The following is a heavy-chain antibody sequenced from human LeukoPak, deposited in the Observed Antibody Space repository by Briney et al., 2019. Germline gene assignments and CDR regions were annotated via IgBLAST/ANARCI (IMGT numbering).Heavy chain of an antibody. D-gene: IGHD4-17*01. V-gene: IGHV3-53*01. Sequence: GGSLRLSCAASGFTVSSNYMSWVRQAPGKGLEWVSVIYSGGSTYYADSVKGRFTISRDNSKNTLCLQMNSLRAEDTAVYYCARGSDYGDPHTWGQGTLVTVSS. CDR2: IYSGGST. CDR1: GFTVSSNY. J-gene: IGHJ5*02. CDR3: ARGSDYGDPHT.